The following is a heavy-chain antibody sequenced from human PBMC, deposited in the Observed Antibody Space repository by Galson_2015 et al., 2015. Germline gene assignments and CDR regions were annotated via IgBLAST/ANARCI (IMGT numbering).Heavy chain of an antibody. Sequence: LSLTCTVSGGSISSSSYYWGWIRQPPGKGLEWIGSIYYSGSTYYNPSLKSRVTISVDTSKNQFSLKLSSVTAADTAVYYCASLHYYDSSGASGDDYYGMDVWGQWTTVTVSS. CDR3: ASLHYYDSSGASGDDYYGMDV. CDR1: GGSISSSSYY. J-gene: IGHJ6*02. V-gene: IGHV4-39*01. D-gene: IGHD3-22*01. CDR2: IYYSGST.